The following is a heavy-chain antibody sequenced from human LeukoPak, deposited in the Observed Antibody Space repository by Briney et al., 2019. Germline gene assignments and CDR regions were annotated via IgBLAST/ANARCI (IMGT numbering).Heavy chain of an antibody. J-gene: IGHJ4*02. CDR3: ARDFDAAVAASGDY. Sequence: PGRSLRLSCAASGFTFSSYAMHWVRQAPGKGLEWVAVISYDGSNKYYADSVKGRFTISRDNSKNTLYLQMNSLRAEDTAVYYCARDFDAAVAASGDYWGQGTLVTVSS. V-gene: IGHV3-30-3*01. CDR1: GFTFSSYA. D-gene: IGHD6-19*01. CDR2: ISYDGSNK.